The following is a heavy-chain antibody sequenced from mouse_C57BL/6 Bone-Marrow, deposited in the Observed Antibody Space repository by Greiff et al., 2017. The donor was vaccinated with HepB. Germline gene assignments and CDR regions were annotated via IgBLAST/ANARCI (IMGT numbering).Heavy chain of an antibody. J-gene: IGHJ1*03. V-gene: IGHV1-26*01. CDR1: GYTFTDYY. D-gene: IGHD2-3*01. Sequence: VQLQQSGPELVKPGASVKISCKASGYTFTDYYMNWVKQSHGKSLEWIGDINPNNGGTSYNQKFKGKATLTVDKSSSTAYMELRSLTSEDSAVYYWARRDGYYGGDWYFDVWGTGTTVTVSS. CDR3: ARRDGYYGGDWYFDV. CDR2: INPNNGGT.